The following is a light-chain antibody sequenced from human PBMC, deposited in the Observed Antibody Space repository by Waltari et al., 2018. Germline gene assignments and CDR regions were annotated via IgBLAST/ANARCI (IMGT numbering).Light chain of an antibody. V-gene: IGLV2-23*01. J-gene: IGLJ2*01. CDR3: CSYAGSSTYVL. CDR2: EGS. Sequence: QSALTQPASVSGSLGQPITISCTGANSDVGTYNLVSWYQQHPGKAPKLMIYEGSKQPSGVSNRFSGSQAGNTASLTISGLQAEDDGDYYCCSYAGSSTYVLFGGGTKLTVL. CDR1: NSDVGTYNL.